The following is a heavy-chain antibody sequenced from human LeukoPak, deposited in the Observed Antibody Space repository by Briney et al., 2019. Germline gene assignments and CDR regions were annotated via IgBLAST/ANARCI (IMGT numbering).Heavy chain of an antibody. J-gene: IGHJ5*02. D-gene: IGHD1-20*01. CDR2: INHSGST. CDR1: GGSFRGYY. Sequence: SETLSLTCAVYGGSFRGYYWSWIRQPPGKGLEWIGEINHSGSTNYNPSLKSRVTISVDTSKNQFSLKLSSVTAADTAVYYCARGRNWNAWFDPWGQGTLVTVSS. V-gene: IGHV4-34*01. CDR3: ARGRNWNAWFDP.